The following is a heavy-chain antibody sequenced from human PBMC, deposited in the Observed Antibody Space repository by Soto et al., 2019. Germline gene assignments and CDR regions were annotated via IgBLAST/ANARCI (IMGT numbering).Heavy chain of an antibody. V-gene: IGHV3-23*01. D-gene: IGHD5-18*01. CDR3: AKDLNSGVQLWFTRPNWFDP. CDR1: GFTFSSYA. CDR2: ISGSGGST. Sequence: GGSLRLSCAASGFTFSSYAMSWVRQAPGKGLEWVSAISGSGGSTYYADSVKGRFTISRDNSKNTLYLQMNSLRAEDTAVYYCAKDLNSGVQLWFTRPNWFDPWGQGTLVTVSS. J-gene: IGHJ5*02.